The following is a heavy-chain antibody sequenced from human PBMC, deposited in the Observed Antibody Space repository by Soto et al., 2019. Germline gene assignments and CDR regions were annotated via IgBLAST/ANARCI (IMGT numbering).Heavy chain of an antibody. CDR1: GGSIISSTSY. V-gene: IGHV4-39*01. D-gene: IGHD6-19*01. J-gene: IGHJ6*03. CDR3: ARHLVSAVAGTAYYYMDV. Sequence: SETMSLTCTVSGGSIISSTSYWVWIRQPPGRWLEWIGSISYSGSTYYNPSLKSRVTISGDTAKRQFSLKLSSVSAADTAVYYCARHLVSAVAGTAYYYMDVWGKGTTVTVSS. CDR2: ISYSGST.